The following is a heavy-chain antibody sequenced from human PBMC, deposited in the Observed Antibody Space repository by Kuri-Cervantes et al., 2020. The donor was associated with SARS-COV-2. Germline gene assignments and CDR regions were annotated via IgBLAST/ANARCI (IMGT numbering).Heavy chain of an antibody. CDR1: GYTVTRYA. Sequence: ASVHVSCKTSGYTVTRYAINWVRQAPGQGLEWMGWITAFDVNTKDTQKLQGRVTFTIDPSIDTAYMEVRSMRSDGTAVYYCARDLPYCGGDCYSADFTYFYYWGQGTLVTVSS. V-gene: IGHV1-18*01. CDR3: ARDLPYCGGDCYSADFTYFYY. D-gene: IGHD2-21*01. CDR2: ITAFDVNT. J-gene: IGHJ4*02.